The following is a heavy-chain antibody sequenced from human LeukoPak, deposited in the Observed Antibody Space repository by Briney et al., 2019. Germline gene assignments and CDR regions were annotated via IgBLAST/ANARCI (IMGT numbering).Heavy chain of an antibody. CDR2: IYYSGST. D-gene: IGHD6-13*01. CDR1: GGSISSGGYY. CDR3: ARDSRIAAAGLDY. J-gene: IGHJ4*02. V-gene: IGHV4-31*03. Sequence: SQTLSLTCTVSGGSISSGGYYWSWIRQHPGKGLGWIGYIYYSGSTYYNPSLKSRVTISVDTSKNQFSLKLSSVTAADTAVYYCARDSRIAAAGLDYWGQGTLVTVSS.